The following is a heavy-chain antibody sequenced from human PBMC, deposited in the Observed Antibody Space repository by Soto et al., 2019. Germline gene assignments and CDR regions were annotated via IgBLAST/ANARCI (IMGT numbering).Heavy chain of an antibody. Sequence: SETLSLTXAVYGGSFSGYYWSWIRQPPGKGLEWIGEINHSGSTNYNPSLKSRVTISVDTSKNQFSLKLSSVTAADTAVYYCARGRRYYYDSSGYYPFDYWGQGTLVTVSS. J-gene: IGHJ4*02. CDR3: ARGRRYYYDSSGYYPFDY. CDR2: INHSGST. CDR1: GGSFSGYY. D-gene: IGHD3-22*01. V-gene: IGHV4-34*01.